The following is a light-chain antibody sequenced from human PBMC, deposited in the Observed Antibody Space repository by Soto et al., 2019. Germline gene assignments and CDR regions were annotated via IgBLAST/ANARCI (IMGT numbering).Light chain of an antibody. CDR3: SSYTTSSTFV. Sequence: QSVLTQPPSVSGSPGQSVTISCTGTSSDVGSHNGVSWYQQPPSTAPKLMIYEVTNRPSGVPDHFSGSKSGNTASLTISGLQAEDEADYYCSSYTTSSTFVFGTGTKVTVL. CDR2: EVT. J-gene: IGLJ1*01. V-gene: IGLV2-18*02. CDR1: SSDVGSHNG.